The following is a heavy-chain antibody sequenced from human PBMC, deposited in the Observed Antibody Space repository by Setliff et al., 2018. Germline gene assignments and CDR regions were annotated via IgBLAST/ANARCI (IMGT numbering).Heavy chain of an antibody. CDR1: GFTFSSYG. CDR3: ASEKGSTMVRGVMAH. J-gene: IGHJ4*02. V-gene: IGHV3-30*02. CDR2: IRYDGSNK. Sequence: GGSLRLSCAASGFTFSSYGMHWVRQAPGKGLEWVAFIRYDGSNKYYADSVKGRFTISRDNSKNTLYLQMNSLRAEDTAVYYCASEKGSTMVRGVMAHWGQGTLVTVSS. D-gene: IGHD3-10*01.